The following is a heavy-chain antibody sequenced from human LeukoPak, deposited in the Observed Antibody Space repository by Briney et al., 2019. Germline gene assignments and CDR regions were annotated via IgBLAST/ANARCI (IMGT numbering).Heavy chain of an antibody. J-gene: IGHJ5*02. Sequence: ASVKVSCKASGYTFTGYYMHWVRQAPGQGLEWMGRINPNSGGTNYAQKFQGRVTMTRDTSISTAYMELSRLRSDDTAVYYCARDGTEVATINFDPWGQGTLVTVSS. V-gene: IGHV1-2*06. CDR1: GYTFTGYY. CDR3: ARDGTEVATINFDP. CDR2: INPNSGGT. D-gene: IGHD5-24*01.